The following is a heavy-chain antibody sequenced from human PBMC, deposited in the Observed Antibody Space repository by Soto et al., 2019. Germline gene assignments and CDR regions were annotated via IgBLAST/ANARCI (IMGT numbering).Heavy chain of an antibody. V-gene: IGHV3-30*03. CDR1: GFTFSTYG. J-gene: IGHJ4*02. Sequence: QVQLVESGGGVVQPGRSLRLSCAASGFTFSTYGMHWVRQAPGKGLEWVALISYDGSHKYYPDSMKGRFTISRDNPKNTLYLQMNSLRVEDTAFYYCAGGERLEQQLSPFDYWGQGTLVTVSS. D-gene: IGHD6-13*01. CDR2: ISYDGSHK. CDR3: AGGERLEQQLSPFDY.